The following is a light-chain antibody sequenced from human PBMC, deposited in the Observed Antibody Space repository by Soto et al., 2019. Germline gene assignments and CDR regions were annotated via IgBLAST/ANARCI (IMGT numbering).Light chain of an antibody. Sequence: QMAQSPSSLSASVGDRVTIACQASQDISNYLNWYQQKPGEAPKLLIYAASSLQSGVPSRFSGSGSGTDFTLTISSLQPEDFATYYCLQDYNYPWTFGQGTKVDIK. J-gene: IGKJ1*01. CDR3: LQDYNYPWT. V-gene: IGKV1-6*01. CDR2: AAS. CDR1: QDISNY.